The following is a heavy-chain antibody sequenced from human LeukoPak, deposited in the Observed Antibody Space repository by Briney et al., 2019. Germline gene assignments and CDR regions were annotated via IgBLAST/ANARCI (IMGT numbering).Heavy chain of an antibody. V-gene: IGHV3-74*01. CDR2: IDDDGSIT. J-gene: IGHJ4*02. D-gene: IGHD1-26*01. CDR1: GFTFSGSW. Sequence: GGSLRLSCAASGFTFSGSWMHWVRQAPGKGLAWVSRIDDDGSITTYADSVKGRFTISRDNAKNTLYLQTNSLRAEDTAVYYCARALGSSSDYWAREPWSPSPQ. CDR3: ARALGSSSDY.